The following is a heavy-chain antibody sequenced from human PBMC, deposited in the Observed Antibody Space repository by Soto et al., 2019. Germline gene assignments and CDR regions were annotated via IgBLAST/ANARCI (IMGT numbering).Heavy chain of an antibody. CDR1: GYTFITSG. V-gene: IGHV1-18*01. CDR3: ARGRYFATPHSQWGYFDF. Sequence: QVELIQSGPQVKRPGASVKVSCKASGYTFITSGSNRVRQTPGQPLEWVCWISPANGDKKYPQKFKDRVVLTSETSTSTVNMELTNLSSDDKAVYFCARGRYFATPHSQWGYFDFWVRGPTVTVSS. CDR2: ISPANGDK. J-gene: IGHJ2*01. D-gene: IGHD1-26*01.